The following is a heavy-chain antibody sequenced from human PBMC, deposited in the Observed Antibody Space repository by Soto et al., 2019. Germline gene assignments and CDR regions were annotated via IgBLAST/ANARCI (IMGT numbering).Heavy chain of an antibody. J-gene: IGHJ5*02. D-gene: IGHD5-12*01. V-gene: IGHV6-1*01. Sequence: SQTLSLTFAISGDSVSSNTSSWNWIRQSPSRVLEWLGRTYFRSKWYNDYAVSVKSRIIINPDTSNNQFSLQLNSVTPEDTAVYYCAKGGNLGTKTGYAFDPWGQG. CDR1: GDSVSSNTSS. CDR2: TYFRSKWYN. CDR3: AKGGNLGTKTGYAFDP.